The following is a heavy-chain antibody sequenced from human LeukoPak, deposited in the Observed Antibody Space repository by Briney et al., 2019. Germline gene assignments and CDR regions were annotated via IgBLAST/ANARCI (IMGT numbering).Heavy chain of an antibody. CDR3: ARCLGGSCSKAKFQH. Sequence: SETLSLTCAVYDGSFSGYYWSWIRQPPGKGLEWIGEINHSGSTNYNPSLKSRVTISLDTSKSQFSLKVRYVTAADTAVYYCARCLGGSCSKAKFQHWGQGTLVTVSS. D-gene: IGHD2-15*01. CDR2: INHSGST. CDR1: DGSFSGYY. J-gene: IGHJ1*01. V-gene: IGHV4-34*01.